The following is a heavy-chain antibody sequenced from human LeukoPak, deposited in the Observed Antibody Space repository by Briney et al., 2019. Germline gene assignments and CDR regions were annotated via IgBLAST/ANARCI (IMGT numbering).Heavy chain of an antibody. CDR2: INPNSGGT. Sequence: ASVKVSCKASGYTFTGYYMHWVRQAPGQGLEWMGWINPNSGGTNYAQKFRGRVTMTRDTSISTAYMELSRLRSDDTAVYYCARSTWYSSSPPLDYWGQGTLVTVSS. CDR1: GYTFTGYY. CDR3: ARSTWYSSSPPLDY. D-gene: IGHD6-6*01. V-gene: IGHV1-2*02. J-gene: IGHJ4*02.